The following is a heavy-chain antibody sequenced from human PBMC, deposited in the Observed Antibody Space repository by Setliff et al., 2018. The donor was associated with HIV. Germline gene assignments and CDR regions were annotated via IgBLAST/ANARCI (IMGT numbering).Heavy chain of an antibody. D-gene: IGHD5-18*01. J-gene: IGHJ4*02. CDR1: GFSLRTSGVG. Sequence: KGSGPTLVNPTETLTLTCTFSGFSLRTSGVGVGWIRQPPGKALEWLALIYWDDDKYYSPSLKSRLTITKDTSKNQVVLTMTNMDPVDTATYDCAHRPQAYGYSYGYPAHYFDHWGQGTLVTVSS. CDR2: IYWDDDK. CDR3: AHRPQAYGYSYGYPAHYFDH. V-gene: IGHV2-5*02.